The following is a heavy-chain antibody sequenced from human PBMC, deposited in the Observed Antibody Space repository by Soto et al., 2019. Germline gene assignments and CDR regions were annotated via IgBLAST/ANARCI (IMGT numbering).Heavy chain of an antibody. J-gene: IGHJ5*02. D-gene: IGHD6-19*01. CDR1: GGTFSSYA. CDR2: IIPIFGTA. CDR3: SIGSPVEAGTRGWFYP. V-gene: IGHV1-69*12. Sequence: QVQLVQSGAEVKKPGSSVKVSCKASGGTFSSYAISWVRQAPGQGLEWMGGIIPIFGTANYAQKFQGRVTITADESTSTAYMELSSLTSEDTAVHYSSIGSPVEAGTRGWFYPWGQGTLVTVSS.